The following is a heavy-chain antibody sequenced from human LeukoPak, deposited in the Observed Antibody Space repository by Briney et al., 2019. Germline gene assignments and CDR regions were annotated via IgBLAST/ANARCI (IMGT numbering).Heavy chain of an antibody. J-gene: IGHJ4*02. D-gene: IGHD2-21*01. CDR1: GFTFRSYE. Sequence: GGSLRLSCAASGFTFRSYEMNWVRQAPGKGLEWVSYISSSSSTIYYSDSLKGRFTISRDSSKNTLYLQMNRLRAEDAAVYYCAKAPVTTCSGAYCYPFDYWGQGTLVTVSS. V-gene: IGHV3-48*03. CDR2: ISSSSSTI. CDR3: AKAPVTTCSGAYCYPFDY.